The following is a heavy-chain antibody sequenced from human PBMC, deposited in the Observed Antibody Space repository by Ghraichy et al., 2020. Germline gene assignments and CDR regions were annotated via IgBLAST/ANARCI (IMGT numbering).Heavy chain of an antibody. D-gene: IGHD1-14*01. CDR1: GFTFNTYD. Sequence: TLSLTCAASGFTFNTYDMQWVRQATGTGLEWVSSIGTAGDTHYVDSVKGRFTISREDAKDTLYLQMNSLRAGDTAVYYCARSGQSYFDGLDVWGQGTTVTVSS. CDR3: ARSGQSYFDGLDV. CDR2: IGTAGDT. J-gene: IGHJ6*02. V-gene: IGHV3-13*01.